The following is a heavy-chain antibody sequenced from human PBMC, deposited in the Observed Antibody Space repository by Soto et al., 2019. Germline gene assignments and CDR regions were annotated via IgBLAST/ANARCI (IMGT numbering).Heavy chain of an antibody. D-gene: IGHD1-1*01. CDR3: ARGVDAGVDV. V-gene: IGHV1-8*01. CDR2: MSPNSGAT. J-gene: IGHJ6*02. Sequence: ASVKVSCKASGYTFNTFGITWVRQAPGQGLEWMGWMSPNSGATGYAQKFQGRVTMTRDTSISTAYMELSNLRSEDTAIYYCARGVDAGVDVWGQGSTVTVS. CDR1: GYTFNTFG.